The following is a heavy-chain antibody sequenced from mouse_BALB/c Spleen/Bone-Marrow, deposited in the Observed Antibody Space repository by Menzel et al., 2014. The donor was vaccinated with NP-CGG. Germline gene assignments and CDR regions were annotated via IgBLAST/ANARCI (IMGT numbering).Heavy chain of an antibody. D-gene: IGHD4-1*01. J-gene: IGHJ2*01. Sequence: EVQGVESGGGLVKPGGSLKLSCAASGFTFSSYTMSWVRQTPEKRLVWVATISSGGSYTYYPDSVKGRFTISRDNAKNTPYLQMSSLKSGDTAMYYCTREDTNWDFDYWGQGTTLTVSS. V-gene: IGHV5-6-4*01. CDR1: GFTFSSYT. CDR3: TREDTNWDFDY. CDR2: ISSGGSYT.